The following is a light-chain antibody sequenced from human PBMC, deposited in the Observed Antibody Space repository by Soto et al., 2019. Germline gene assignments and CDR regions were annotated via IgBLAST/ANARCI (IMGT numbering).Light chain of an antibody. J-gene: IGLJ3*02. CDR2: DVS. Sequence: QSALTQPRSVSGSPGQSVALSCTGTSSNVGGYNYVSWYQQHPGKAPKLMIYDVSKRPSGVPDRFSGSRSGTSASLAITGLQAEDEGDYYCQSYDSSLPGWVFGGGTQLTVL. V-gene: IGLV2-11*01. CDR1: SSNVGGYNY. CDR3: QSYDSSLPGWV.